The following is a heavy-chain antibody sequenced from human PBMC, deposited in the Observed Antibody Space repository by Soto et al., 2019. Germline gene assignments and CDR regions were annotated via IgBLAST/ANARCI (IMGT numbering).Heavy chain of an antibody. CDR2: IYYTGST. V-gene: IGHV4-59*01. D-gene: IGHD4-17*01. Sequence: SETLSLPCTVSGGSISPYYWSWIRQPPGKGLEWIGYIYYTGSTKYNPSLKSRVTISVGTSNYHFFLRLTSVTAADTAVYYCVRVGGYYGDYPNFDYWGQGTQVTVAS. CDR3: VRVGGYYGDYPNFDY. CDR1: GGSISPYY. J-gene: IGHJ4*02.